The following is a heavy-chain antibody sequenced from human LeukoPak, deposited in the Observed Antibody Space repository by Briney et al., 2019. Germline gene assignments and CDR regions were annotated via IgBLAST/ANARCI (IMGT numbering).Heavy chain of an antibody. CDR2: IKQDGSGK. CDR1: GFTFSSYW. V-gene: IGHV3-7*03. CDR3: ATYRQVLLPFES. J-gene: IGHJ4*02. D-gene: IGHD2-8*02. Sequence: GGSLRLSCAASGFTFSSYWMSWVRQAPGKGLEWVANIKQDGSGKYYVDSVKGRFTISRDNSKSTLSLQMNSLRAEDTAIYYCATYRQVLLPFESWGQGTLVTVSS.